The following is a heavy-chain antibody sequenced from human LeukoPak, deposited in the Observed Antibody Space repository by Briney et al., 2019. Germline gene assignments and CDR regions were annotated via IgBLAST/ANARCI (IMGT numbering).Heavy chain of an antibody. J-gene: IGHJ4*02. CDR3: ARGPYYDILTGYTGFDY. V-gene: IGHV4-34*01. CDR2: INHSGST. Sequence: SETLSLTCAVYGGSFSGYYWSWIRQPPGKGLEWIGEINHSGSTNYNPSLKGRVTISVDTSKNQFSLKLSSVTAADTAVYYCARGPYYDILTGYTGFDYWGQGTLVTVSS. CDR1: GGSFSGYY. D-gene: IGHD3-9*01.